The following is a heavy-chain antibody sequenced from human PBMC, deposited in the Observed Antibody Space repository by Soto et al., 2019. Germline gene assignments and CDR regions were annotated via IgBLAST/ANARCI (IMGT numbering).Heavy chain of an antibody. CDR3: ARESQWVIDY. D-gene: IGHD6-19*01. V-gene: IGHV1-8*01. CDR2: MNPNSGNT. CDR1: GYTFTSYD. J-gene: IGHJ4*02. Sequence: QVQLVQSGAEVKKPGASEKVSCKASGYTFTSYDINWVRQATGQGLEWMGWMNPNSGNTGYAQKCXCRGTMTRNTSISTAYMELSNLRSEDTPVDYCARESQWVIDYWGQGTLVTVSS.